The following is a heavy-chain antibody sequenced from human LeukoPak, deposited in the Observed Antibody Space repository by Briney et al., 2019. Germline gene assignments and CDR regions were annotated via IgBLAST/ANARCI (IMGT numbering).Heavy chain of an antibody. CDR1: GFTFSSYT. CDR3: VKVAKYYYGSETYYFFEH. CDR2: ISSSSSYV. D-gene: IGHD3-10*01. J-gene: IGHJ4*02. V-gene: IGHV3-21*01. Sequence: GGSLRLSCAASGFTFSSYTMNWVRQAPGKGLEWVSSISSSSSYVYYADSVKGRFTISRDNAKNSLDLQMNSLRVEDTGIYYCVKVAKYYYGSETYYFFEHWGQGTPVTASS.